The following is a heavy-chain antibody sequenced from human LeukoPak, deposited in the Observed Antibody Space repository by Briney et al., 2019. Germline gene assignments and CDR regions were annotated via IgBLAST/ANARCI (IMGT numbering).Heavy chain of an antibody. Sequence: GGSLRLSCAASGFTFSSYWMHWVRQTPGKGLVWVSRINPDGSSTNYAGSVEGRFTISRDNAKNTLYLQMNSLRAEDTAVYYCAKARLTGYSYGSPAFYWGQGTLVTVSS. D-gene: IGHD5-18*01. J-gene: IGHJ4*02. CDR3: AKARLTGYSYGSPAFY. CDR1: GFTFSSYW. CDR2: INPDGSST. V-gene: IGHV3-74*01.